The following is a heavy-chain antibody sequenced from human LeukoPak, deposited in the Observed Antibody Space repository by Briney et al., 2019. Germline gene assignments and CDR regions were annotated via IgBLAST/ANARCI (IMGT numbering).Heavy chain of an antibody. CDR1: GYTFSSYY. Sequence: ASVKVSCKASGYTFSSYYMHWVRQAPGEGLEWMGIINPSGGSTSYAQKFQGRVTMTRDMSTSTVHMELSSLRSEDTALYYCARGLIGYYYYYMDVWGKGTTVTVSS. CDR3: ARGLIGYYYYYMDV. V-gene: IGHV1-46*01. CDR2: INPSGGST. J-gene: IGHJ6*03. D-gene: IGHD3-9*01.